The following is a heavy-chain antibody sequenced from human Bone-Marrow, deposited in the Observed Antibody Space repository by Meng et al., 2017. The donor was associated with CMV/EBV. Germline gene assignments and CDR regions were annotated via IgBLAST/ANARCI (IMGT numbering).Heavy chain of an antibody. J-gene: IGHJ4*02. CDR3: TRTSAGWYSDH. CDR1: GGSISSYY. D-gene: IGHD6-19*01. CDR2: IYYSGST. V-gene: IGHV4-59*12. Sequence: SETLSLTCTVSGGSISSYYWSWIRQPPGKGLEWIGYIYYSGSTNYNPSLKSRVTISVDTSKNQFSLKLSSVTAADTAVYYCTRTSAGWYSDHWGQGTLVTVSS.